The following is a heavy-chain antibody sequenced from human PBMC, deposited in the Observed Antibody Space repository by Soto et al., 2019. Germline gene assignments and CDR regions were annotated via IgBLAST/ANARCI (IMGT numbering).Heavy chain of an antibody. D-gene: IGHD3-3*01. CDR1: GGSISSGDYY. Sequence: PSETLSLTCTVSGGSISSGDYYWSWIRQPPGKGLEWIGYIYYSGSTYYNPSLKSRVTISVDTSKNQFSLKLSSVTAADTAVYYCARTEYYDFWSGYSNWFDPWGQGTLVTVPQ. CDR3: ARTEYYDFWSGYSNWFDP. V-gene: IGHV4-30-4*01. CDR2: IYYSGST. J-gene: IGHJ5*02.